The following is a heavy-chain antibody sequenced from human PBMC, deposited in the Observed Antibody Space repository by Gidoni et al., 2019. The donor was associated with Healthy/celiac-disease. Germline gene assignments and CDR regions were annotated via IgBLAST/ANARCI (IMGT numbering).Heavy chain of an antibody. J-gene: IGHJ5*02. Sequence: QLQLQASGPGLVKPSETLSLTCTVSGGSISSSSYYLGWIRQPPGKGLEWIGSIYYSGSTYYNPSIKSRVTISVDTSKNQFSRKLGSVTAADTAVYYCARQEIPYCSSTSCYGNWFDPWGQGTLVTVSA. V-gene: IGHV4-39*01. CDR3: ARQEIPYCSSTSCYGNWFDP. CDR1: GGSISSSSYY. D-gene: IGHD2-2*01. CDR2: IYYSGST.